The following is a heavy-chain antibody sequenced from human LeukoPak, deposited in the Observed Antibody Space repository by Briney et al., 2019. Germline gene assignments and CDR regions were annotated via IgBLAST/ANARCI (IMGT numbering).Heavy chain of an antibody. CDR1: GGSFSGYY. Sequence: PSETLSLTCTVYGGSFSGYYWSWIRQPPGKGLEWIGEINHSGSTNYNPSLKSRVTISVDTSKNQFSLKLSFVTAADTAVYYCARVYYDILTGYFNWFDPWGQGTLVTVSS. D-gene: IGHD3-9*01. CDR3: ARVYYDILTGYFNWFDP. V-gene: IGHV4-34*01. J-gene: IGHJ5*02. CDR2: INHSGST.